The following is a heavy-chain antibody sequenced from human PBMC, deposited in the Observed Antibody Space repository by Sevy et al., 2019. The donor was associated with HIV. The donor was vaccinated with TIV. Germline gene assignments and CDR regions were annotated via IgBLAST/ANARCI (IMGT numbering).Heavy chain of an antibody. D-gene: IGHD6-6*01. CDR2: IGTAGDT. J-gene: IGHJ6*03. CDR1: GFTFSSYD. V-gene: IGHV3-13*01. Sequence: GGSLRLSCAASGFTFSSYDMHWVRQATGKGLEWVSAIGTAGDTYYPGSVKGRFTISRENAKNSLYLQMNSLRAGDTAVYYCARAQGSIAARFYYYYYMDVWGKGTTDTVSS. CDR3: ARAQGSIAARFYYYYYMDV.